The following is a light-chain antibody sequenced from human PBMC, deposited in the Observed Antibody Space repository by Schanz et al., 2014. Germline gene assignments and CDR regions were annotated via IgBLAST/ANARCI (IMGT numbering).Light chain of an antibody. CDR2: DVN. CDR3: TSYTGSGTLWV. CDR1: SSDIGAYNY. V-gene: IGLV2-14*01. Sequence: QSVLTQPASVSGSPGQSITISCTGTSSDIGAYNYVSWYQQHPGKAPKLMIYDVNNRPSGISNRFSGSKSVNTASLTISGLQAEDEADYYCTSYTGSGTLWVFGGGTKLTVL. J-gene: IGLJ3*02.